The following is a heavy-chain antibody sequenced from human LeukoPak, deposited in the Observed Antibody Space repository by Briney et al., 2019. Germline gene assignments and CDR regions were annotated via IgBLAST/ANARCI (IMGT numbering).Heavy chain of an antibody. V-gene: IGHV6-1*01. D-gene: IGHD4-17*01. CDR1: GDSVSSNSAA. J-gene: IGHJ4*02. CDR2: TYYRSKWYN. Sequence: SQTLSLTCAISGDSVSSNSAAWDWIRQSPSRGLEWLGRTYYRSKWYNDYAVSVKSRITINPDTSKNQFSLKVSSVTAADTGVYYCASKSTDHGELRFDYWGQGTLVTVSS. CDR3: ASKSTDHGELRFDY.